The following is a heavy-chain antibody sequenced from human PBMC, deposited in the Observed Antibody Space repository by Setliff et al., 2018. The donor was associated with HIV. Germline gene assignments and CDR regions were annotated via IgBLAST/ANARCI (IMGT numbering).Heavy chain of an antibody. V-gene: IGHV3-64*02. D-gene: IGHD1-26*01. J-gene: IGHJ6*03. CDR1: GFTFSAYA. CDR3: ARVGAATASYYYYYMDV. CDR2: ITSNAEST. Sequence: PGGSLRLSCAASGFTFSAYAVHWVRQAPGKGLEFVSGITSNAESTFYADSVKGRFTISRDNAKNSLYLQMNSLRVEDTAVYYCARVGAATASYYYYYMDVWGKGTTVTVSS.